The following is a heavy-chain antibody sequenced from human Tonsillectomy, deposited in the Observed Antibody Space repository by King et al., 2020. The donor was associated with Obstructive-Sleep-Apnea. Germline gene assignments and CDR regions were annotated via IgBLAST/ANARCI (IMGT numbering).Heavy chain of an antibody. V-gene: IGHV5-51*01. CDR2: IYPGDSVT. D-gene: IGHD3/OR15-3a*01. Sequence: VQLGQSGAEVKKPGESLKISCKGSGYSFSTYWIGWVRQMPGKGLEWMGIIYPGDSVTRYYPSFQGQVTISADKSINTASLQWSSLKASDTAIYYCARLGTIFGLLWGQGTLVTVSS. CDR3: ARLGTIFGLL. CDR1: GYSFSTYW. J-gene: IGHJ4*02.